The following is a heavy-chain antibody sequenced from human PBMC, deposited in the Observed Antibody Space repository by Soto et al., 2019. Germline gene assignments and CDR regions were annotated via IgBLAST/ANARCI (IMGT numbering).Heavy chain of an antibody. J-gene: IGHJ6*02. D-gene: IGHD4-17*01. CDR3: AKDSTVTTSLYSYYYGLDV. V-gene: IGHV3-23*01. Sequence: EVQLLESGGGLVQPGGSLRLSCAASGFTFNNYAMSWVRQAPDKGLEWVSAISGRGGSTYYADSVKGRFTISRDNSKNTLFLQMNSLRAEDTAVYYCAKDSTVTTSLYSYYYGLDVWGHRTTVTVSS. CDR2: ISGRGGST. CDR1: GFTFNNYA.